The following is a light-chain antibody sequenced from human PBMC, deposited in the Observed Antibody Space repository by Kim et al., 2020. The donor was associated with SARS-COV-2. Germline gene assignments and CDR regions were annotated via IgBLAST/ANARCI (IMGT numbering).Light chain of an antibody. V-gene: IGLV3-21*04. Sequence: APGKTARITCGGNNIGSKSVHWYQQKPGQAPVLVIYYDSDRPSGIPERFSGSNSGNTATLTISRVEAGDEADHYCQVWDSSSDHPVFGGGTKLTVL. CDR1: NIGSKS. CDR3: QVWDSSSDHPV. J-gene: IGLJ3*02. CDR2: YDS.